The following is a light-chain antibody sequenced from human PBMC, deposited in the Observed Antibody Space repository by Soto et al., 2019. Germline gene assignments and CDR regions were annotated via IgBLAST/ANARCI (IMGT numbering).Light chain of an antibody. CDR3: AVCDDSLNGHV. V-gene: IGLV1-44*01. CDR1: SSNMGSNT. CDR2: TND. Sequence: QSVLTQPPSASGTPGQRVTISCFGSSSNMGSNTVHWFQQLPGSAPKPLIYTNDQRPSGVPERFSGSNSGTSASLTISGLQSEDEADYYCAVCDDSLNGHVFGTGTKLTVL. J-gene: IGLJ1*01.